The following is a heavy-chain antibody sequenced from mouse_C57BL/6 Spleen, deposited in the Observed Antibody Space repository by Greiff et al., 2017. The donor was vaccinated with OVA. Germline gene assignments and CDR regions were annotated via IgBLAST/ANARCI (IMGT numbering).Heavy chain of an antibody. J-gene: IGHJ2*01. D-gene: IGHD3-2*02. V-gene: IGHV1-52*01. CDR2: IDPSDSET. CDR3: ARGGSSGLYYFDY. CDR1: GYTFTSYW. Sequence: QVQLQQPGAELVRPGSSVKLSCKASGYTFTSYWMHWVKQRPIQGLEWIGNIDPSDSETHYNQKFKDKATLTVDKSSSTAYMQLSSLTSEDSAVYYCARGGSSGLYYFDYWGKGTTLTVSS.